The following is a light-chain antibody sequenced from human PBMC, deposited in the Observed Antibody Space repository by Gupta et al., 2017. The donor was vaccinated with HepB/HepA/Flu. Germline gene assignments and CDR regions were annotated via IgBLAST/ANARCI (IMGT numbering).Light chain of an antibody. V-gene: IGKV1-6*01. J-gene: IGKJ1*01. CDR1: QGIKRD. CDR2: AAS. Sequence: AIQMTQSPSSLSASVGDRVTITCRVSQGIKRDLGWYQHKPGKAPKLLIFAASSLQTGVPSRFSGSGSGTDFSLTISSLQPEDFATYYCLQDYSYPRTFGQGTKVEIK. CDR3: LQDYSYPRT.